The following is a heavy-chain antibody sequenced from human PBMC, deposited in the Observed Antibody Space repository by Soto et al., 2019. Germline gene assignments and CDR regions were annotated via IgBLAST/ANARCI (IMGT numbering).Heavy chain of an antibody. CDR2: LSGDGSRA. CDR3: AKRGGYAISFYDS. Sequence: KLLESGGQLIQPGGSLRLSCAGTGFNFGGYAMSWVRQAPGKGLEWVSTLSGDGSRAYYADSVRGRFTVPRDNSKSTLYLRMNSLRADDTAIYYCAKRGGYAISFYDSWGQGTLVTVSS. D-gene: IGHD3-16*01. V-gene: IGHV3-23*01. J-gene: IGHJ4*02. CDR1: GFNFGGYA.